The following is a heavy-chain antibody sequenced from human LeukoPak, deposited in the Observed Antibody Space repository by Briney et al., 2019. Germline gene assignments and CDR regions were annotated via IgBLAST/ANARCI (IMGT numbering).Heavy chain of an antibody. CDR3: ARDKCAYDSSGYCDAFDI. V-gene: IGHV4-34*01. D-gene: IGHD3-22*01. CDR2: INHSGST. CDR1: GGSFSGYY. J-gene: IGHJ3*02. Sequence: SETLSLTCAVYGGSFSGYYWSWIRQPPGKGLEWIGEINHSGSTNYNPSLKSRVTISVDTSKNQFSLKLSSVTAAGTAVYYCARDKCAYDSSGYCDAFDIWGQGTMVTVSS.